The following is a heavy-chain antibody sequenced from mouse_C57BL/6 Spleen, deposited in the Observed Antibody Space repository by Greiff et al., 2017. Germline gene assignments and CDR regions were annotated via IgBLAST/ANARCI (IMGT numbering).Heavy chain of an antibody. CDR1: GFTFSSYA. Sequence: DVQLVESGGGLVKPGGSLKLSCAASGFTFSSYAMSWVRQTPEKRLEWVATISDGGSYTYYPDNVKGRFTISRDNAKNNLYLQMSHLKSEDTAMYYCAREEGYWGQGTTLTVSS. CDR2: ISDGGSYT. CDR3: AREEGY. V-gene: IGHV5-4*01. J-gene: IGHJ2*01.